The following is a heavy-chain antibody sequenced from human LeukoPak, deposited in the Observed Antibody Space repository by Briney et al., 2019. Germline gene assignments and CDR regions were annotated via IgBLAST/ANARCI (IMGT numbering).Heavy chain of an antibody. Sequence: ASVKVSCKASGYTFTSYGISWVRQAPGQGLEWMGWISAYNGNTNYAQKLQGRVTMTTDTSTSTAYMELRSVSSDDTAVYYCARDYYYYDSSGYPDYWGQGTLVTVSS. CDR1: GYTFTSYG. J-gene: IGHJ4*02. CDR2: ISAYNGNT. CDR3: ARDYYYYDSSGYPDY. D-gene: IGHD3-22*01. V-gene: IGHV1-18*01.